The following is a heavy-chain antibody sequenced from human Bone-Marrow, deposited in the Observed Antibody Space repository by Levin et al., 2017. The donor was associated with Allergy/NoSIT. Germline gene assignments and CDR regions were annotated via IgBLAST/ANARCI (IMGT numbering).Heavy chain of an antibody. CDR2: IFYDGSNE. CDR3: ARDDSSSGNGLDV. J-gene: IGHJ6*02. V-gene: IGHV3-33*01. CDR1: GFTFGAYG. D-gene: IGHD3-22*01. Sequence: GGSLRLSCASSGFTFGAYGMHWVRQAPGKGLEWVAVIFYDGSNEFYADSVKGRFTISRDNSKNTLYLQMNSLRAEETAVYFCARDDSSSGNGLDVWGQGTTVTVS.